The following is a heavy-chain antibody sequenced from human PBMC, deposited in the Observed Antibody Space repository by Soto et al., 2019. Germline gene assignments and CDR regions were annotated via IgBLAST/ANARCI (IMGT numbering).Heavy chain of an antibody. V-gene: IGHV3-23*01. D-gene: IGHD3-22*01. CDR3: AKDHPGDYYDSSGYYPFDY. J-gene: IGHJ4*02. CDR2: ISSSGGST. Sequence: GGSLRLSCAASGFTFSSYSMNWVRQAPGKGLEWVSSISSSGGSTYYADSVKGRFTISRDNSKNTLYLQMNSLRAEDTAVYYCAKDHPGDYYDSSGYYPFDYWGQGTLVTVSS. CDR1: GFTFSSYS.